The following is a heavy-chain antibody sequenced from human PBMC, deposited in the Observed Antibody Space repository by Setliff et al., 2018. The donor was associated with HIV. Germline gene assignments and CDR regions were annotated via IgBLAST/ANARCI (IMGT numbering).Heavy chain of an antibody. CDR3: ASGSRIYDFDY. CDR2: IIPVFDTP. D-gene: IGHD3-22*01. V-gene: IGHV1-69*13. J-gene: IGHJ4*02. Sequence: GASVKVSCKTSGGTFSNSAINWVRQAPGQGLEWMATIIPVFDTPKYAQKFQGRLTITADEPTSTAYMELSGLRSDDTAFYYCASGSRIYDFDYWGQGTLVTV. CDR1: GGTFSNSA.